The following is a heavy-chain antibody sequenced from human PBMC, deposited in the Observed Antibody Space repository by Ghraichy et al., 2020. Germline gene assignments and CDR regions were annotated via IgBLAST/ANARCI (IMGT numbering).Heavy chain of an antibody. D-gene: IGHD3-3*01. CDR3: AKSDLYYDFWSGYYRGYYFDY. CDR1: GFTFSSYA. Sequence: GGSLRLSCAASGFTFSSYAMSWVRQAPGKGLEWVSAISGSGGSTYYADSVKGRFTISRDNSKNTLYLQMNSLRAEDTAVYYCAKSDLYYDFWSGYYRGYYFDYWGQGTLVTVSS. V-gene: IGHV3-23*01. J-gene: IGHJ4*02. CDR2: ISGSGGST.